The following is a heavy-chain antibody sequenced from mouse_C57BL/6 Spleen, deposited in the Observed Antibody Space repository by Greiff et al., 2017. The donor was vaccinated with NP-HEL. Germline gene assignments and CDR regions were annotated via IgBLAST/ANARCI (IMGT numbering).Heavy chain of an antibody. V-gene: IGHV1-82*01. CDR2: IYPGDGDT. CDR3: ARGYYGSSYYFDD. D-gene: IGHD1-1*01. J-gene: IGHJ2*01. Sequence: QVQLKESGPELVKPGASVKISCKASGYAFSSSWMNWVKQRPGKGLEWIGRIYPGDGDTNYNGKFKGKATLTADKSSSTAYMQLSSLTSEDSAVDFWARGYYGSSYYFDDWGKGTTLTVAS. CDR1: GYAFSSSW.